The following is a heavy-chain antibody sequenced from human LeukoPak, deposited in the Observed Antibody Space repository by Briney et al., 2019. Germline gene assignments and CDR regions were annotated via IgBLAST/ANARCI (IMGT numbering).Heavy chain of an antibody. V-gene: IGHV4-39*01. Sequence: SETLSLTCTVSGGSISSSSYYWGWIRQPPGKGLEWIGSIYYSGSTYYSPSLKSRVTISVDTSKNQFSLKLSSVTAADTAVYYCARRSWSTIAPFDYWGQGTLVTVSS. D-gene: IGHD2-8*01. CDR2: IYYSGST. J-gene: IGHJ4*02. CDR3: ARRSWSTIAPFDY. CDR1: GGSISSSSYY.